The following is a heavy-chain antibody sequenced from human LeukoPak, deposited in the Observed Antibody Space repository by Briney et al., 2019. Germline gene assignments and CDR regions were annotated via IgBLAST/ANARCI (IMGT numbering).Heavy chain of an antibody. J-gene: IGHJ3*02. CDR2: IYYSGST. V-gene: IGHV4-39*01. CDR3: ARPNLLSGSYLGDAFDI. Sequence: TPGGSLRLSCAASGFTFSSHAMNWVRQPPGKGLEWIRSIYYSGSTYYNPSLKSRVTISVDTSKNQFSLKLSSVTAADTAVYYCARPNLLSGSYLGDAFDIWGQGTMVTVSS. D-gene: IGHD1-26*01. CDR1: GFTFSSHA.